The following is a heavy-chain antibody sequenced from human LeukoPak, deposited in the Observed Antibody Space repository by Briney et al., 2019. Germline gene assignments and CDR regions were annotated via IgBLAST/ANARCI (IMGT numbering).Heavy chain of an antibody. D-gene: IGHD1-26*01. V-gene: IGHV3-23*03. CDR1: GFTFSSYA. CDR2: IYSGGST. CDR3: AKPSNFMGGSYFMPDWDY. J-gene: IGHJ4*02. Sequence: GGSLRLSCAASGFTFSSYAMSWVRQAPGKGLEWVSVIYSGGSTYYADSVKGRFTISRDNSKNTLYLQMNSLRAEDTAVYYCAKPSNFMGGSYFMPDWDYWGQGTLVTVSS.